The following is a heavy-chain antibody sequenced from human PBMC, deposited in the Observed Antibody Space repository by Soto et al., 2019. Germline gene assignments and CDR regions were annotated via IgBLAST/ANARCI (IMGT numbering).Heavy chain of an antibody. CDR3: ARDQSYDSSGNYNWFDP. J-gene: IGHJ5*02. D-gene: IGHD3-22*01. V-gene: IGHV4-31*02. Sequence: SETLSLTCTVSGGSISSGGYYWSWIRQHPGKGLEWIGYIYYSGSTYYNPSLKSRATISVDTSKNQFSLKLSSVTAADTAVYYCARDQSYDSSGNYNWFDPWGQGTLVTVSS. CDR1: GGSISSGGYY. CDR2: IYYSGST.